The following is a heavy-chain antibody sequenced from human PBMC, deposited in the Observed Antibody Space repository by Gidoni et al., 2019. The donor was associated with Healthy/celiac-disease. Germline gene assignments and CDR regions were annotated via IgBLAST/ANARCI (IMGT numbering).Heavy chain of an antibody. CDR2: ISGSVGST. V-gene: IGHV3-23*01. D-gene: IGHD4-17*01. J-gene: IGHJ4*02. CDR1: GFPFSGYA. Sequence: EVQLLESGGGLVQPGGSLRLSCAASGFPFSGYAMSWVRQAPGKGLEWVSSISGSVGSTYYADSVKGRFTISRDNSKNTLYLQMNSLRAEDTAVYYCAKDSNYGDYEWKTYYWGQGTLVTVSS. CDR3: AKDSNYGDYEWKTYY.